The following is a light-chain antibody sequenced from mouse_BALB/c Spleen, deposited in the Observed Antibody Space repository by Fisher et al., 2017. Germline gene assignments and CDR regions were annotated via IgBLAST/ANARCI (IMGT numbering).Light chain of an antibody. CDR2: STS. CDR1: SSVSY. Sequence: IVMTQSTAIMSASPGEKVTMTCSASSSVSYMHWYQQKSGTSPKLLIYSTSNLASGVPARFSGSGSGTSYSLTISRMEAEDAATYYCQQWSSNPFTFGSGTKLEIK. CDR3: QQWSSNPFT. V-gene: IGKV4-57*01. J-gene: IGKJ4*01.